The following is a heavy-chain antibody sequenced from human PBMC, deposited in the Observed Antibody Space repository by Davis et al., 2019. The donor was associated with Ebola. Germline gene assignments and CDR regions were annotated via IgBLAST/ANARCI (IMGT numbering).Heavy chain of an antibody. CDR2: MNPNSGNT. CDR3: ARSREGRFLEWSLYYYYYMDV. V-gene: IGHV1-8*03. Sequence: ASVKVSCKASGYTFTSYDINWVRQATGQGLEWMGWMNPNSGNTGYAQKFQGRVTITRNTSISTAYMELSSLRSEDTAVYYCARSREGRFLEWSLYYYYYMDVWGKGTTVTVSS. J-gene: IGHJ6*03. D-gene: IGHD3-3*01. CDR1: GYTFTSYD.